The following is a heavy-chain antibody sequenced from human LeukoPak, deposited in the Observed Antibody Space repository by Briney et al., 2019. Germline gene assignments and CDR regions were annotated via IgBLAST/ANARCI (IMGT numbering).Heavy chain of an antibody. D-gene: IGHD3-16*02. CDR3: VREAFDYIWGTYRLFEF. CDR1: GFIFSNYE. CDR2: LNSSANTI. Sequence: GGSLRLSCGASGFIFSNYEMNWVRQAPGKGLEWISYLNSSANTIYYRDSVKGRFTISRDNARNSLYLQMNSLRAEDTAVYYCVREAFDYIWGTYRLFEFWGQGTLVTVSS. V-gene: IGHV3-48*03. J-gene: IGHJ4*02.